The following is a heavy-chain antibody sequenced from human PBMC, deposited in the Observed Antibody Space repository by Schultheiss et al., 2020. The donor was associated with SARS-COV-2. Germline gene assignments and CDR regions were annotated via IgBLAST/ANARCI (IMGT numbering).Heavy chain of an antibody. J-gene: IGHJ6*02. CDR3: ARPYSSSWYGDYGMDV. Sequence: SQTLSLTCTVSGGSISSYYWSWIRQPAGKGLEWIGYIYYSGSTNYNPSLKSRVTISVDTSKNQFSLKLSSVTAADTAVYYCARPYSSSWYGDYGMDVWGQGTTVTVSS. CDR2: IYYSGST. CDR1: GGSISSYY. V-gene: IGHV4-59*01. D-gene: IGHD6-13*01.